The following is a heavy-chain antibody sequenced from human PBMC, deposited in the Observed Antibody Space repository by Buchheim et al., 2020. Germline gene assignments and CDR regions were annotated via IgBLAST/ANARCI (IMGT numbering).Heavy chain of an antibody. V-gene: IGHV3-66*01. Sequence: EVQLVESGGGLVKPGGSLRLSCAASGFTFSSYSMNWVRQAPGKGLEWVSVIYSGGSTYYADSVKGRFTIPRDNSKNTLYLQMNSLRAEDTAVYYCAREYYKSFLDYWGQGTL. J-gene: IGHJ4*02. CDR1: GFTFSSYS. CDR3: AREYYKSFLDY. CDR2: IYSGGST. D-gene: IGHD3-10*01.